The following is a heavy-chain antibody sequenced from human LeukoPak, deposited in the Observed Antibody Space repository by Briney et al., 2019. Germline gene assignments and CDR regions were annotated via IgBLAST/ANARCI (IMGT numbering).Heavy chain of an antibody. V-gene: IGHV3-15*01. J-gene: IGHJ4*01. CDR1: GFTFSNAR. CDR2: IKSKTDGETI. Sequence: GGSLRLSCAASGFTFSNARMSWVRQAPGKGLEWIGRIKSKTDGETIDYAEPVKGRFTISRDDSKNTLYLQVISLKTEDTAVYYCWSYFDASGPTSFDYWGQGTMVTVSS. CDR3: WSYFDASGPTSFDY. D-gene: IGHD3-22*01.